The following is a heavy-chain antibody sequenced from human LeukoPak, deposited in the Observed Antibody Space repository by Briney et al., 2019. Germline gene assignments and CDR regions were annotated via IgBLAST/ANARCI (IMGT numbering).Heavy chain of an antibody. V-gene: IGHV4-61*02. D-gene: IGHD3-22*01. Sequence: SQTLSLTCTVSGGAISSGSYYWSWIRQPAGKGLEWIGRIYTSGSTNYNPSLKSRVTISVDTSKNQFSLKLSSVTAADTAVYYCASHYDSTFDDAFDIWGQGTMVTVSS. J-gene: IGHJ3*02. CDR1: GGAISSGSYY. CDR3: ASHYDSTFDDAFDI. CDR2: IYTSGST.